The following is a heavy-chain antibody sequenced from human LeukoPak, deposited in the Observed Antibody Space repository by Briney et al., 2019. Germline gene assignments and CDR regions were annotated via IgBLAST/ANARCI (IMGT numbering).Heavy chain of an antibody. Sequence: PGGSLRLSCAASGLTFSRHGMHWVRQAPGKGLEWVALIWSGGSDTFYTDSVKGRFSISRDDSKNTLYLQMNSLRAEGTGVYYCARDRGYCSGGNCYSNYLDYWGQGTLVTVSS. V-gene: IGHV3-33*01. CDR3: ARDRGYCSGGNCYSNYLDY. J-gene: IGHJ4*02. D-gene: IGHD2-15*01. CDR2: IWSGGSDT. CDR1: GLTFSRHG.